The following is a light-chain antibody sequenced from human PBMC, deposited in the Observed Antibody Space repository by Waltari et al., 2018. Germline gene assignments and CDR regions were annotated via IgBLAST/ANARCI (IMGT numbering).Light chain of an antibody. CDR1: DSHVGAYDF. V-gene: IGLV2-14*01. CDR3: SSYTTSSAPGV. Sequence: QSALTQPASVSGSPGPSITISCSGTDSHVGAYDFVSWYQQHPGKAPHLIIYEVSNRPSGISNRFSASKSGNTASLTISGLQAEDEADYYCSSYTTSSAPGVFGTGTRVTVL. J-gene: IGLJ1*01. CDR2: EVS.